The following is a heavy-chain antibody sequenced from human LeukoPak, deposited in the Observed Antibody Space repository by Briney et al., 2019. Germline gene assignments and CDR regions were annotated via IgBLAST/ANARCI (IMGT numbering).Heavy chain of an antibody. CDR1: GFTFSSYS. V-gene: IGHV3-21*01. D-gene: IGHD6-19*01. J-gene: IGHJ6*03. CDR3: ARDNRGWYQGYYSYYMDV. CDR2: ITSSSSYI. Sequence: PGGSLRLSCAASGFTFSSYSMNWVRQAPGKGLEWVSSITSSSSYIYYADSVKGRFTISRDNAKNSLHLQMNSLRAEDTALYYCARDNRGWYQGYYSYYMDVWGKGTTVTVSS.